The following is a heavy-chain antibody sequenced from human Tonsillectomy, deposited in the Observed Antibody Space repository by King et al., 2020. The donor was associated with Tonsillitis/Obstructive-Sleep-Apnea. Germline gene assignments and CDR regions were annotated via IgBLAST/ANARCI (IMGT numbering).Heavy chain of an antibody. Sequence: VQLQESGPGLVKPSETLSLTCTVSGGSISIYYWCWIRQPPGKGLEWVRYSYSSGINNYNPSLQSRVTLSVDQSQNQFSLKLSSVTAADTAVYYCARFNDYSNYYYYYMDVWGKGTTVTVSS. D-gene: IGHD4-11*01. CDR3: ARFNDYSNYYYYYMDV. CDR2: SYSSGIN. J-gene: IGHJ6*03. V-gene: IGHV4-59*01. CDR1: GGSISIYY.